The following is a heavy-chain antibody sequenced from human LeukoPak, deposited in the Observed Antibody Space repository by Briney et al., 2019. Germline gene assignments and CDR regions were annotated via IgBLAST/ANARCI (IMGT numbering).Heavy chain of an antibody. J-gene: IGHJ4*02. V-gene: IGHV3-30*02. D-gene: IGHD2-21*01. CDR2: IRDHGNNQ. CDR1: GFTFSTHG. Sequence: PGGSLRLSCEASGFTFSTHGMHWVRQSPGKGLEGVAFIRDHGNNQYYADSVKGRFTISRDNSKNTLHLQMKSLRAEDTAVYYCANAHCGSRPGDDYFDRWGQGTLVTVSS. CDR3: ANAHCGSRPGDDYFDR.